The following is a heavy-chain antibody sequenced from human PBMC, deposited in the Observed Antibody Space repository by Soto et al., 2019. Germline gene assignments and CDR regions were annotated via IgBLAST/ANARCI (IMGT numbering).Heavy chain of an antibody. V-gene: IGHV4-59*01. Sequence: SETLSLTCTVSGGSISSYYWSWIRQPPGKGLEWIGYIYYSGSTNYNPSLKSRVTISVDTSKNQFSLKLSSVTAADTAVYYCASFIAAAGSRAFDIWGQGTMVTVSS. D-gene: IGHD6-13*01. CDR3: ASFIAAAGSRAFDI. CDR1: GGSISSYY. CDR2: IYYSGST. J-gene: IGHJ3*02.